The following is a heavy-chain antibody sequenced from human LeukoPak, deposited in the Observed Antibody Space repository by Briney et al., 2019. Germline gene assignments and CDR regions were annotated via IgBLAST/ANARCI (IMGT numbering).Heavy chain of an antibody. V-gene: IGHV3-48*03. CDR2: ISSSGSTI. Sequence: PGGSLRLSCAASGFTFSSYKMSGGRQAPGKGLEWVSYISSSGSTIYYADSVKGRFTISRDNAKNSLYLQMNSLRAEDTAVYYCARYTAMPVDHWGQGTLVTVSS. CDR3: ARYTAMPVDH. J-gene: IGHJ5*02. D-gene: IGHD5-18*01. CDR1: GFTFSSYK.